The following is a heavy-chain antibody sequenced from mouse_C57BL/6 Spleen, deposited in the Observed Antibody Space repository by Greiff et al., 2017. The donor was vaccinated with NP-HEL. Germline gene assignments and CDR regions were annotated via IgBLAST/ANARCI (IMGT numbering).Heavy chain of an antibody. D-gene: IGHD2-5*01. CDR1: GYTFTDYY. CDR2: INPYNGGT. Sequence: EVQLQQSGPVLVKPGASVKMSCKASGYTFTDYYMNWVKQSHGKSLEWIGVINPYNGGTSYNQKFKGKATLTVDKSSSTAYMELNSLTSEDSAVYYCAREDYSNWFAYWGQGTLVTVSA. CDR3: AREDYSNWFAY. V-gene: IGHV1-19*01. J-gene: IGHJ3*01.